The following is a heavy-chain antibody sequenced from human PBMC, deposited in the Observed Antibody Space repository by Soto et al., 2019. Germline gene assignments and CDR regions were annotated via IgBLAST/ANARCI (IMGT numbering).Heavy chain of an antibody. CDR2: ITTDGSST. CDR3: STLVVPGVPLSY. V-gene: IGHV3-74*01. J-gene: IGHJ1*01. D-gene: IGHD2-2*01. Sequence: EVQLVESGGGLVQPGGSLRLSCAASGFAFSSYWMHWVRQAPGKGLVWVSRITTDGSSTSYADSVKGRFTISRDNAKNTLYLQMNSLRVEDTAVYYCSTLVVPGVPLSYWGQGTLVTVSS. CDR1: GFAFSSYW.